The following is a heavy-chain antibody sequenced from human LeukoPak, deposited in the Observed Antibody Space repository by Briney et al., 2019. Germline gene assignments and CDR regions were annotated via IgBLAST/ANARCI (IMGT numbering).Heavy chain of an antibody. V-gene: IGHV3-33*01. CDR3: ARDSKEQWLVVPFDY. Sequence: QPGRSLRLSCAASGFTFRTHGMHWVRQAPGKGLEWVAVIWYDGSDKYYADSVKGRFTISRDNAKNSLYLQMNSLRAEDTSVYYCARDSKEQWLVVPFDYWGQGTLVTVSS. CDR1: GFTFRTHG. CDR2: IWYDGSDK. J-gene: IGHJ4*02. D-gene: IGHD6-19*01.